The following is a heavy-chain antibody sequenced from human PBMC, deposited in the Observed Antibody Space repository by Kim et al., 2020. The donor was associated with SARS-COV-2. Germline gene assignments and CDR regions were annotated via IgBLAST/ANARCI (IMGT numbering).Heavy chain of an antibody. CDR2: ISAYNGNT. Sequence: ASVKVSCKASGYTFTSYGISWVRQAPGQGLEWMGWISAYNGNTNYAQKLQGRVTMTTDTSTSTAYMELRSLRSDDTAVYYCARDPSAYSGTTGAFDIWGQGTMVTVSS. CDR1: GYTFTSYG. J-gene: IGHJ3*02. CDR3: ARDPSAYSGTTGAFDI. D-gene: IGHD1-26*01. V-gene: IGHV1-18*04.